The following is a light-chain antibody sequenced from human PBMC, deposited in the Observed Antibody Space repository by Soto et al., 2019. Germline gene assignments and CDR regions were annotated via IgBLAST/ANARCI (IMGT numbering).Light chain of an antibody. V-gene: IGKV3-20*01. CDR2: GAS. CDR1: QSISSPY. CDR3: QQYDSWT. J-gene: IGKJ1*01. Sequence: EIVLTQSPVTLSLSPGERATLSCRASQSISSPYLAWYQQKPGQAPRLLIDGASSRATGVPDRFSGSGSGTDFTLTISRLEPEDFAVYYCQQYDSWTFGQGTTGDIK.